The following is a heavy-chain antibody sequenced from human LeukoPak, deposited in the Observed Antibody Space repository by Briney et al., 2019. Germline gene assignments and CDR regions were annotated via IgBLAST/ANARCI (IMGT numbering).Heavy chain of an antibody. CDR1: GFTFSSYG. CDR2: IWYDGSNK. J-gene: IGHJ4*02. D-gene: IGHD3-10*01. Sequence: GGSLRLSCAASGFTFSSYGMHWVRQAPGKGLEWVAVIWYDGSNKYYANSVKGRFTISRDNSKNTLYLQMNSLRAEDTAVYYCARALYGSHYFDYWGQGTLVTVSS. V-gene: IGHV3-33*01. CDR3: ARALYGSHYFDY.